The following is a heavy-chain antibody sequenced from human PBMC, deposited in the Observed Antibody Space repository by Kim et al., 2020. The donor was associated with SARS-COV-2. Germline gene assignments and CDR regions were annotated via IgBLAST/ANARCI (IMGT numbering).Heavy chain of an antibody. V-gene: IGHV3-74*01. CDR2: ICGDATPI. Sequence: GGSLRLSCAASGSTLGSSCMHWVRQAPGKGLMWVALICGDATPITYADSLKGRLTVSRDNAKNTVYLQVNSLRVEDTAMYYCARDVDWDTGRWGQGSLVTV. D-gene: IGHD3-9*01. J-gene: IGHJ4*02. CDR1: GSTLGSSC. CDR3: ARDVDWDTGR.